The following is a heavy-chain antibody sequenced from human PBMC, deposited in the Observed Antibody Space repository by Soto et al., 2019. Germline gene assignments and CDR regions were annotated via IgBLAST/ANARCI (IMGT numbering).Heavy chain of an antibody. CDR3: TRGDTAMVHFDY. J-gene: IGHJ4*02. D-gene: IGHD5-18*01. Sequence: PGGSLRLSCTASGFTLGDYAMSWFRQAPGKGLEWVGFIRSKAYGGTTEYAASVKGRFTISRDDSKGIAYLQMNSLKTEDTAVYYCTRGDTAMVHFDYWGQGTLVTVSS. V-gene: IGHV3-49*03. CDR1: GFTLGDYA. CDR2: IRSKAYGGTT.